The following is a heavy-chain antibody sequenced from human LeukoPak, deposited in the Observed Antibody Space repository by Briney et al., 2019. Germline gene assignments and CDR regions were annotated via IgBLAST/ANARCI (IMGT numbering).Heavy chain of an antibody. D-gene: IGHD1-26*01. CDR1: GGSISSSSYY. Sequence: SETLSLTCTVSGGSISSSSYYWGWIRQPPGKGLEWIGSIYYSGSTYYNPSLKSRVTISVDTSKNQFSLKLSSVTAADTAVYYCARVGRYSGSYLDYWGQGTLVTVSS. CDR3: ARVGRYSGSYLDY. J-gene: IGHJ4*02. V-gene: IGHV4-39*07. CDR2: IYYSGST.